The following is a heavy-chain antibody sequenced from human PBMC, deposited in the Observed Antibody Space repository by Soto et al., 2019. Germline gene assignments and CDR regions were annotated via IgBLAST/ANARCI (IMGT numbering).Heavy chain of an antibody. V-gene: IGHV4-30-4*01. CDR1: GGSISSGDYY. CDR3: ARRGSNTEGYYFDS. J-gene: IGHJ4*02. Sequence: QVQLQESGPGLVKPSQTLSLTCTVSGGSISSGDYYWSWIRQPPGKGLEWIGYIYYSGRTYYSPSLKSRVTISVDTSKNQFSLKLSSVTAADTAVYSCARRGSNTEGYYFDSWGQGTLVTVSS. CDR2: IYYSGRT. D-gene: IGHD3-16*01.